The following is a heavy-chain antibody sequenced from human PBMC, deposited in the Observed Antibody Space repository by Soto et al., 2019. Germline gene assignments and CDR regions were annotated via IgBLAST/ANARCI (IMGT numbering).Heavy chain of an antibody. CDR2: IYYSGST. D-gene: IGHD6-19*01. V-gene: IGHV4-39*01. Sequence: QLQLQESGPGLVKPSETLSLTCTVSGGSISSSSYYWGWIRQPPGKGLEWIGSIYYSGSTYYNPSLKSRVTISVDTSKNQFTLNLSSVTAADTAVYYCARLSPSIAVAGPDWYFDLWGRGTLVTVSS. CDR3: ARLSPSIAVAGPDWYFDL. CDR1: GGSISSSSYY. J-gene: IGHJ2*01.